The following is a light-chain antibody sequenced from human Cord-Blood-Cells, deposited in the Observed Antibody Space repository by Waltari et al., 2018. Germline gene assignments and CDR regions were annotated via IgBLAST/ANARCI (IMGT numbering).Light chain of an antibody. CDR3: QQYYSTPYT. Sequence: DIVMTQSPDSLAVSLGERATINCKSSQSALYSSNNKNYLAWYQQKPGQPPKLLIYGASTQESGVPDRFSGSGSGTDFTLTISSLQAEDVAVYYCQQYYSTPYTFGQGTKLEIK. V-gene: IGKV4-1*01. CDR1: QSALYSSNNKNY. CDR2: GAS. J-gene: IGKJ2*01.